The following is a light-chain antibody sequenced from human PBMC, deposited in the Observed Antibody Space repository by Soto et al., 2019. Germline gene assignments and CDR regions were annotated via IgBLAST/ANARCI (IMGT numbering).Light chain of an antibody. CDR3: QQYNRWPLT. Sequence: EIVMTQSPATLSVSPGETATLSCRASQSVAGNLAWYQQKPGQTPRLLIYDASTRATGISGSFSGSGSGTEFTLTISSLQSEDFAVYYCQQYNRWPLTFGGGTKVDIK. V-gene: IGKV3-15*01. J-gene: IGKJ4*01. CDR2: DAS. CDR1: QSVAGN.